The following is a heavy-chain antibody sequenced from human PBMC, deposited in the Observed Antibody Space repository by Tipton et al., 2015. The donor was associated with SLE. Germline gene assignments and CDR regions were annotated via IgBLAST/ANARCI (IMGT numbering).Heavy chain of an antibody. Sequence: TLSLTCTVSGGSISSGDYYWSWIRQPPGKGLEWIGYIYYSGSTYYNPSLKSRVTISVDTSKNQFSLKLSSVTAADTAVYYRARGVIDGDFHYYYYMDVWGKGTTVTVSS. CDR3: ARGVIDGDFHYYYYMDV. CDR2: IYYSGST. V-gene: IGHV4-30-4*01. D-gene: IGHD4-17*01. J-gene: IGHJ6*03. CDR1: GGSISSGDYY.